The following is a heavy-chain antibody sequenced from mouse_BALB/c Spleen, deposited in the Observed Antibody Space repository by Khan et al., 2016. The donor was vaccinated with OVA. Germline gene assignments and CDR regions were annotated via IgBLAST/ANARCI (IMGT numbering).Heavy chain of an antibody. Sequence: EVQLQESGPDLLKPSQSLSLTCTVTGYSITSGYSWHWIRQFPGHKLEWMCYIYYSGTTNYNPSLKSRISTTRELSKHQFFLKLESVTTEDTATYYCVRWDYWGQGTTLTVSS. CDR3: VRWDY. CDR1: GYSITSGYS. CDR2: IYYSGTT. J-gene: IGHJ2*01. V-gene: IGHV3-1*02.